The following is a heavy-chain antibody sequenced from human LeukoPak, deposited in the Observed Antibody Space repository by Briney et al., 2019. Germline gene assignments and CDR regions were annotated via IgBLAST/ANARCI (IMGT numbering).Heavy chain of an antibody. V-gene: IGHV1-46*01. CDR3: SREGPEYDAFDI. CDR2: INPSGGST. J-gene: IGHJ3*02. CDR1: GYTFTSYY. D-gene: IGHD1-14*01. Sequence: ASVKVSCKASGYTFTSYYMHWVRQAPGQGLEWMGIINPSGGSTSYAQKFQGRVTMTRDTSTSTVYMELSSLRSEDTAVYYCSREGPEYDAFDIWGQGTMVTVSS.